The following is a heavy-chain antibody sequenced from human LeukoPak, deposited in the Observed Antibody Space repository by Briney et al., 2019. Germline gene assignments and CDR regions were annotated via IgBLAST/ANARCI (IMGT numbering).Heavy chain of an antibody. D-gene: IGHD6-13*01. Sequence: NTSETLSLTCAVSGGSISSSNWWSWVRQPPGKGLEWIGEIYHSGSTNYNPSLKSRVTISVDKSKNQFSLKLSSVTAADTAVYYCARVGIAAAGTRGDFDYWGQGTLVTVSS. CDR3: ARVGIAAAGTRGDFDY. V-gene: IGHV4-4*02. J-gene: IGHJ4*02. CDR2: IYHSGST. CDR1: GGSISSSNW.